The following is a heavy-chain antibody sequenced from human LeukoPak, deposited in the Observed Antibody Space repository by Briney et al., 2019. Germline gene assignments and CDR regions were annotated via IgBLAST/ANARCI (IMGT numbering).Heavy chain of an antibody. CDR3: ASNKAGTYRYYYYYMDV. CDR1: GFTFSSYW. CDR2: IKQDGSEK. Sequence: GGSLRLSCAASGFTFSSYWTSWVRQAPGKGLEWVANIKQDGSEKYYVDSVKGRFTISRDNAKNSLYLQMNSLRAEDTAVYYCASNKAGTYRYYYYYMDVWGKGTTVTVSS. V-gene: IGHV3-7*01. D-gene: IGHD6-13*01. J-gene: IGHJ6*03.